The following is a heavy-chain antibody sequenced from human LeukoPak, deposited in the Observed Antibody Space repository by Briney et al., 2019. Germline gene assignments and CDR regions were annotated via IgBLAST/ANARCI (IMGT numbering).Heavy chain of an antibody. CDR2: IGYDGRFK. CDR3: ARDPRKGSPDYFDY. J-gene: IGHJ4*02. D-gene: IGHD3-10*01. Sequence: GGSLRLSCATSGFTFNNYPMPWVRQAPGKGLEWVAVIGYDGRFKFHSDSVKGRFTISRDDSKNTLYLQMNSLRPEDTAVYYCARDPRKGSPDYFDYWGQGTLVTVST. CDR1: GFTFNNYP. V-gene: IGHV3-30*04.